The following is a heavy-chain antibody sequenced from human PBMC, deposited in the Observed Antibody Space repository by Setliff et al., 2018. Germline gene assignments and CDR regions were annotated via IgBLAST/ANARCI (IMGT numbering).Heavy chain of an antibody. Sequence: SETLSLTCAVYGGSFSGYYWSWIRQPPGKGLEWIGEINHSGSTNYNPSLKSRVTISVGTSKNQFSLKLTSVTAADTAVYYCARRPLYHYDFWSNWFDPWGQGTLGTSPQ. CDR1: GGSFSGYY. D-gene: IGHD3-3*01. V-gene: IGHV4-34*01. CDR3: ARRPLYHYDFWSNWFDP. CDR2: INHSGST. J-gene: IGHJ5*02.